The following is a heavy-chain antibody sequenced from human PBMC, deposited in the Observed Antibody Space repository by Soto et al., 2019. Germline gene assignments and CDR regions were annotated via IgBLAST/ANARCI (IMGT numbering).Heavy chain of an antibody. V-gene: IGHV2-5*02. CDR3: AHSNTWYVPVFDY. Sequence: QITLKESGPTLVKPTQTLTLTCTFSGFSLSTSGVSVGWIRQPPGKALEWLALISWDDDKVYSPSLKSRLTITRDTSNHQVVVTMTHMDPVDTATYYCAHSNTWYVPVFDYWGQGTLVTVSS. CDR2: ISWDDDK. J-gene: IGHJ4*02. CDR1: GFSLSTSGVS. D-gene: IGHD6-13*01.